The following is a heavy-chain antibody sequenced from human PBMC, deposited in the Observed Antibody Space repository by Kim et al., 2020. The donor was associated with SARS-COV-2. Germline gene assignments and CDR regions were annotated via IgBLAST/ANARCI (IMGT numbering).Heavy chain of an antibody. CDR3: ARCGVLWFGESIFDS. V-gene: IGHV3-7*01. D-gene: IGHD3-10*01. Sequence: GGSLRLSCAASGFTFSRHWMSWVRQAPGKGLEWVANIKEDGSEKHYVDSVKGRFTISRDNAKNSLYLQMNSLRAEDTAVYYCARCGVLWFGESIFDSWGQGSLVTVSS. CDR2: IKEDGSEK. J-gene: IGHJ4*02. CDR1: GFTFSRHW.